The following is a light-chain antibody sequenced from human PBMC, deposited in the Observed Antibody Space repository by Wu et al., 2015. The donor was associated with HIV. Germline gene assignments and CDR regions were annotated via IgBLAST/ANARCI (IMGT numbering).Light chain of an antibody. CDR2: GAF. J-gene: IGKJ4*01. V-gene: IGKV3-20*01. CDR3: HQSEILPXT. CDR1: QSLTRNY. Sequence: EIVLTQSPGTLSLSPGERATLSCRASQSLTRNYLAWYQQKPGQAPRLLIYGAFNRATGIPGRFSGSGSGTDFTLTISSLEPEDFAVFYCHQSEILPXTFGGGTKVEIK.